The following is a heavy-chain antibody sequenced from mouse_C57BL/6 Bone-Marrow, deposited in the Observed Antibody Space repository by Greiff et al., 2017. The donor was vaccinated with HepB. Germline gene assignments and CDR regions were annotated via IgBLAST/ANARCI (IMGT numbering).Heavy chain of an antibody. Sequence: EAQLQQSGPELVKPGASVKMSCKASGYTFTDYNMHWVKQSHGKSLEWIGYINPNNGGTSYNQKFKGKATLTVNKSSSTRYMALRSLTSENSAVYYCVRNYYGSSPYYFYYWSQGTTLTDSS. J-gene: IGHJ2*01. CDR1: GYTFTDYN. V-gene: IGHV1-22*01. D-gene: IGHD1-1*01. CDR3: VRNYYGSSPYYFYY. CDR2: INPNNGGT.